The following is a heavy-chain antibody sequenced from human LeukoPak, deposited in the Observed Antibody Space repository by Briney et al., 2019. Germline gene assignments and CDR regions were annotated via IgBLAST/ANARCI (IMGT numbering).Heavy chain of an antibody. D-gene: IGHD3-10*02. CDR3: ARAPTFGYWFDP. Sequence: SETLSLTCTVSGGSMSSYYWSWIRQPAGKGLEWIGRIYTSGSTNYNPSLKSRVTMSADTSKNLFSLKLNSVTAADTAVYYCARAPTFGYWFDPWGQGTLVTGSS. CDR1: GGSMSSYY. V-gene: IGHV4-4*07. CDR2: IYTSGST. J-gene: IGHJ5*02.